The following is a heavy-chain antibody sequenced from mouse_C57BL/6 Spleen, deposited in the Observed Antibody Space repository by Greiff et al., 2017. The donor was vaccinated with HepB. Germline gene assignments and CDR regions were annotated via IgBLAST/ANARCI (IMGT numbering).Heavy chain of an antibody. V-gene: IGHV5-6*01. Sequence: EVQGVESGGDLVKPGGSLKLSCAASGFTFSSYGMSWVRQTPDKRLEWVATISSGGSYTYYPDSVKGRFTISRDNAKNTLYLQMSSLKSEDTAMYYCARRGYYFDYWGQGTTLTVSS. CDR3: ARRGYYFDY. CDR1: GFTFSSYG. J-gene: IGHJ2*01. CDR2: ISSGGSYT.